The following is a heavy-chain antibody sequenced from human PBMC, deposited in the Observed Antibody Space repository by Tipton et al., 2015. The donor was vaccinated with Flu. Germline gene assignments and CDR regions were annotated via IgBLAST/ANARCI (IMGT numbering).Heavy chain of an antibody. J-gene: IGHJ4*02. D-gene: IGHD3-10*01. Sequence: TLSLTCTVSGGSISGYYASWMRQPPGKGLEWIGFLHYSGSTSYNPSLKSRVTISVDMSKTQFSLRLNSVTAADTAVYYCARGFYRSPRDRPGGCFDNWGQGTLVAVSS. CDR1: GGSISGYY. V-gene: IGHV4-59*08. CDR2: LHYSGST. CDR3: ARGFYRSPRDRPGGCFDN.